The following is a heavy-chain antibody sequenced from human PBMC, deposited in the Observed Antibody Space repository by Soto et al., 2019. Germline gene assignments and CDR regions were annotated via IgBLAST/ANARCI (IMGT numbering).Heavy chain of an antibody. CDR2: IYYSGST. Sequence: SETLSLTCTVSGGSISSYYWSWIRQPPGKGLEWIGHIYYSGSTNYNPSLKSRVTISVDTSKNQFSLKLSSVTAADTAVYYCARDLELAGTSVLDYWGQGTLVTVSS. CDR1: GGSISSYY. J-gene: IGHJ4*02. D-gene: IGHD1-1*01. V-gene: IGHV4-59*01. CDR3: ARDLELAGTSVLDY.